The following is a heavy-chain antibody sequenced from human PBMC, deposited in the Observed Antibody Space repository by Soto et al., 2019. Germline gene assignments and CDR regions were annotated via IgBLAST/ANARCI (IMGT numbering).Heavy chain of an antibody. CDR3: ARDRDGGWFHMDV. V-gene: IGHV3-33*01. CDR1: GFPSWHFG. J-gene: IGHJ6*02. D-gene: IGHD6-19*01. Sequence: QVQLVESGEGVVNPGRSLRPSCLGSGFPSWHFGWTWVGRAPGRGLEWVAVIWSDGKKESYADSVKGRFAISRDNFKDTLYLQMNSLRAEDTAVYYCARDRDGGWFHMDVWGQGTTVTVSS. CDR2: IWSDGKKE.